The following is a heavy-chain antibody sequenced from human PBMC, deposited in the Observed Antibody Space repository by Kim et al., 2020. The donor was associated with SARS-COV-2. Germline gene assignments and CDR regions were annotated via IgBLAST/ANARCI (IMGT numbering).Heavy chain of an antibody. V-gene: IGHV4-39*01. D-gene: IGHD3-22*01. J-gene: IGHJ4*02. CDR2: IYYSGST. Sequence: SETLSLTCTVSGGSISSSSYYWGWIRQPPGKGLEWIGSIYYSGSTYYNPSLKSRVTISVDTSKNQFSLKLSSVTAADTAVYYCARLEAMIVENYYFDYWGQGTLVTVSS. CDR1: GGSISSSSYY. CDR3: ARLEAMIVENYYFDY.